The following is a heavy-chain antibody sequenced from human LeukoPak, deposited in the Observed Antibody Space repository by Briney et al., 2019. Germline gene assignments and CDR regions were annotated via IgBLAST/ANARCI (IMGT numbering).Heavy chain of an antibody. Sequence: PGGSLRLSCAASGFTFSSYEMNWVRQAPGKGLEWVSYISSSGSTIYYADSVKGRFTISRDNAKNSLYLQMNSLRAEDTAVYYCATLWGSYGWTDYWGQGTLVTVSS. CDR3: ATLWGSYGWTDY. CDR1: GFTFSSYE. V-gene: IGHV3-48*03. D-gene: IGHD5-18*01. CDR2: ISSSGSTI. J-gene: IGHJ4*02.